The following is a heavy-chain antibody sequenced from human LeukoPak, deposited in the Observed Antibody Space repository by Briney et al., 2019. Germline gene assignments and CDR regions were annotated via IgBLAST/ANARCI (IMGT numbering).Heavy chain of an antibody. V-gene: IGHV3-21*01. D-gene: IGHD3-22*01. CDR1: GFTFSSYS. CDR2: ISSSSSYI. J-gene: IGHJ4*02. Sequence: TGGSLRLSCAASGFTFSSYSMNWVRQAPGKGLEWVSSISSSSSYIYYADSVKGRFTISRDSAKNSLYLQMNSLRAEDTAVYYCARDSPYYYDSSGPMRGDYWGQGTLVTVSS. CDR3: ARDSPYYYDSSGPMRGDY.